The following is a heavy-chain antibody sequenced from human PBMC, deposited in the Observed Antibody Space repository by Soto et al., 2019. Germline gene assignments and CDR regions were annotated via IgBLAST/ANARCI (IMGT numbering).Heavy chain of an antibody. J-gene: IGHJ4*02. CDR2: ISGSGGST. V-gene: IGHV3-23*01. D-gene: IGHD2-2*03. CDR3: AKEGGYCSSTSCYGRVYY. Sequence: EVQLLESGGGLVQPGGSLRLSCAASGFTFSSYAMSWVRQAPGKGLEWVSAISGSGGSTYYADSVKGRFTISRDNSKNTLYLQMNSLRAEDTAVYYCAKEGGYCSSTSCYGRVYYWGQGTLVIVSS. CDR1: GFTFSSYA.